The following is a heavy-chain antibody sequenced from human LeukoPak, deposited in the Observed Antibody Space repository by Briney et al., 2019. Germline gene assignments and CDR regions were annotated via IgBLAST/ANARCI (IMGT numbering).Heavy chain of an antibody. D-gene: IGHD3-9*01. CDR3: ARVNDILTGRTYYYYYGMDV. V-gene: IGHV1-8*01. CDR1: GYTFTSYD. CDR2: MNPNSGNT. J-gene: IGHJ6*02. Sequence: ASVKVSCKASGYTFTSYDINWVRQATGQGLEWMGWMNPNSGNTGCAQKFQGRVTMTRNTSISTAYMELSSLRSEDTAVYYCARVNDILTGRTYYYYYGMDVWGQGTTVTVSS.